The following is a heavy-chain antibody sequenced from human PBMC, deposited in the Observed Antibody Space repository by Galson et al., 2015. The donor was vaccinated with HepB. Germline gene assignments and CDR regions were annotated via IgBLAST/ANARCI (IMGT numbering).Heavy chain of an antibody. CDR3: ARVGMASYYFGY. V-gene: IGHV1-18*01. Sequence: SVKVSCKASGYTFSTYSIMWLRQAPGQGLETVGWISGYSGDTKYAQTFQGRVTMTTDKSTSTDYMDLRSLTSDDTAVYYCARVGMASYYFGYWGQGTLVTVSS. CDR2: ISGYSGDT. D-gene: IGHD1-14*01. J-gene: IGHJ4*02. CDR1: GYTFSTYS.